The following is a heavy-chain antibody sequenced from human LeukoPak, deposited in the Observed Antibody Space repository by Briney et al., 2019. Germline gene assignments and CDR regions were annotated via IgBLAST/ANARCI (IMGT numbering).Heavy chain of an antibody. CDR2: INPSGGST. Sequence: ASVKVSCKASGYTFTSYYLLWVRQAPGQGLEWMGIINPSGGSTSYAQKFQGRVTMTRDMSTSTVYMELSSLRSEDTAVYYCARDLMGIAYRGAFYYWGQGTLVTVSS. V-gene: IGHV1-46*01. J-gene: IGHJ4*02. D-gene: IGHD6-13*01. CDR1: GYTFTSYY. CDR3: ARDLMGIAYRGAFYY.